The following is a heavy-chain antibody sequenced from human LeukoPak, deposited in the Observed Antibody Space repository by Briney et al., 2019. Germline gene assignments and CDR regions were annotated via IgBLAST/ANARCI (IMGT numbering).Heavy chain of an antibody. CDR2: IYHSGST. CDR1: GYSISSGYY. J-gene: IGHJ6*03. Sequence: SETLSLTCTVSGYSISSGYYWGWIRQPPGKGLEWIGSIYHSGSTYYNPSLKSRVTIPVDTSKNQFSLKLSSVTAADTAVYYCARLNCSGGSCLYYYYYYYMDVWGKGTTVTVSS. V-gene: IGHV4-38-2*02. D-gene: IGHD2-15*01. CDR3: ARLNCSGGSCLYYYYYYYMDV.